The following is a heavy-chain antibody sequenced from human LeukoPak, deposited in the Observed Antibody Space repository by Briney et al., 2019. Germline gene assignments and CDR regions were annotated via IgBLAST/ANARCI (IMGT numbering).Heavy chain of an antibody. J-gene: IGHJ5*02. Sequence: SETLSLTCTISGDSTNTYFWSWIRQPPGKGLEWIGYFYYTGTTNYNPSLKSRVTISVDTSKNQFSLKVNSVTAADTGVYYCARSPLAFYDSSGYPRVWFDPWGQGTLVTVSS. D-gene: IGHD3-22*01. CDR1: GDSTNTYF. V-gene: IGHV4-59*01. CDR2: FYYTGTT. CDR3: ARSPLAFYDSSGYPRVWFDP.